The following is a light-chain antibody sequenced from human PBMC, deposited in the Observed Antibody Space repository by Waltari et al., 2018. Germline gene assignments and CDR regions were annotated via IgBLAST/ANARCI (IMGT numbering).Light chain of an antibody. CDR3: ATWDDRQTGYVV. J-gene: IGLJ2*01. V-gene: IGLV1-44*01. Sequence: QSALTQPPSASGTPGQRVIISCSGSSSNIGSNAVSWYRQFPGTAPRLLIYSNSEPTSGVPDRFSGSKSCTSASLTISGLQSDDAADYYCATWDDRQTGYVVFGGGTKLTVL. CDR1: SSNIGSNA. CDR2: SNS.